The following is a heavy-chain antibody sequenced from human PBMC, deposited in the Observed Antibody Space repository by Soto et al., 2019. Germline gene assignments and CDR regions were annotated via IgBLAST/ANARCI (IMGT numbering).Heavy chain of an antibody. Sequence: FLRLSCAASGFTFSSYSMNWVRQAPGNGLEWVSSISSSSSYIYYADSVKGRFTISRDNAKNSLYLQMNSLRAEDTAVYYCARKMKEYCSSTSCSGRNDAFDIWGQGTMVTVSS. CDR2: ISSSSSYI. CDR3: ARKMKEYCSSTSCSGRNDAFDI. V-gene: IGHV3-21*01. D-gene: IGHD2-2*01. CDR1: GFTFSSYS. J-gene: IGHJ3*02.